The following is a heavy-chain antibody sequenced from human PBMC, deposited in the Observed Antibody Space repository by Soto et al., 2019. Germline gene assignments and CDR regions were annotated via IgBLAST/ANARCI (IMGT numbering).Heavy chain of an antibody. CDR1: GYSFTSYW. V-gene: IGHV5-51*01. J-gene: IGHJ4*02. D-gene: IGHD3-22*01. Sequence: PGESLKISCKGSGYSFTSYWIGWVRQMPGKGLEWMGIIYPGDSDTRYSPSFQGQVTISADKSISTAYLQRSSLKASDTAMYYCASHHYYDTSGYIPLDYWGQGTLVTVSS. CDR2: IYPGDSDT. CDR3: ASHHYYDTSGYIPLDY.